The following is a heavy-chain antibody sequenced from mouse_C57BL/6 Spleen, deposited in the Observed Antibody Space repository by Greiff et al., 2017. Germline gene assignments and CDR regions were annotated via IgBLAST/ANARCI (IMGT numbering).Heavy chain of an antibody. J-gene: IGHJ4*01. D-gene: IGHD2-3*01. CDR3: ARRIDGYYPYAMDY. Sequence: EVQGVESGGGLVKPGGSLKLSCAASGFTFSSYTMSWVRQTPEKRLEWVATISGGGGNTYYPDSVKGRFTISRDNAKNTLYLQMSSLRSEDTALYYCARRIDGYYPYAMDYWGQGTSVTVSS. CDR2: ISGGGGNT. CDR1: GFTFSSYT. V-gene: IGHV5-9*01.